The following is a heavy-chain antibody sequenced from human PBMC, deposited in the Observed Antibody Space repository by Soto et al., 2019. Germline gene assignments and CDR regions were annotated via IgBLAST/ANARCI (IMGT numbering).Heavy chain of an antibody. V-gene: IGHV4-4*07. CDR2: IYTSGST. J-gene: IGHJ5*02. D-gene: IGHD2-15*01. Sequence: SETLSLTCTVSGGSIISYYCSCIRHPSVKGREWIGRIYTSGSTNYNPSLKSRVTMSVDTSKNQFSLKLSSVTAADTAVYYCAREPPIFCSGGSCYADNWFDPWGQGTLVTVSS. CDR3: AREPPIFCSGGSCYADNWFDP. CDR1: GGSIISYY.